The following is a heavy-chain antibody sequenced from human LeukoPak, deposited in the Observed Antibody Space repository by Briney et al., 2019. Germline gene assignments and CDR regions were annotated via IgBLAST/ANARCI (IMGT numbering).Heavy chain of an antibody. CDR3: TRVGYIDEGIDY. D-gene: IGHD5-24*01. CDR1: GFTFCSYW. Sequence: GGSLRLSCAASGFTFCSYWMTWVRQAPGKGLEWVANIKQDGSKKSYVDSVKGRFTISRDNAKNSLYLQMNSLRAEDTAIYYCTRVGYIDEGIDYWGQGTLVTVSS. CDR2: IKQDGSKK. V-gene: IGHV3-7*04. J-gene: IGHJ4*02.